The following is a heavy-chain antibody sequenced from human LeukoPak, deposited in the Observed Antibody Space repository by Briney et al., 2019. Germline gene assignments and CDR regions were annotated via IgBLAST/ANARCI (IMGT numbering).Heavy chain of an antibody. D-gene: IGHD3-9*01. J-gene: IGHJ4*02. V-gene: IGHV4-34*01. Sequence: SETLSLTCAVYGGSFSGYYWSWIRQPPGKGLEWIGEINHSGSTNYNPSLKSRVTISVDASKNQFSLKLSSATAADTAVYYCARGVWLSRYFFDYWGQGTLVTVSS. CDR1: GGSFSGYY. CDR2: INHSGST. CDR3: ARGVWLSRYFFDY.